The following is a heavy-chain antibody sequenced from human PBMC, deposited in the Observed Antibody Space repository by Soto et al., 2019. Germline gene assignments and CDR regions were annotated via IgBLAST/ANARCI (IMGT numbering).Heavy chain of an antibody. Sequence: PGGSLRLSCTASAFTPTSYGMGWVRQAPGKGLQWVSTILGDGRQTHCRDSVKGRFSISRDHSKHRVYLQMDSLRAEDTAMYFCERDVGLDSDDFFAYWGQGTKVTVSS. V-gene: IGHV3-23*01. J-gene: IGHJ4*02. CDR1: AFTPTSYG. CDR3: ERDVGLDSDDFFAY. D-gene: IGHD3-9*01. CDR2: ILGDGRQT.